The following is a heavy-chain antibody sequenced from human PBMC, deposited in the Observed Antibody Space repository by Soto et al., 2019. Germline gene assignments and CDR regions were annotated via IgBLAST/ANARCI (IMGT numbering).Heavy chain of an antibody. D-gene: IGHD2-8*01. CDR2: IYHSGST. J-gene: IGHJ5*02. Sequence: SETLSLTCAVSGGSISSSNWWSWVSQPPGKELEWIGEIYHSGSTNYNPSLKSRVTISVDKSKNQFSLKLSSVTAADTAVYYCARGVRMVYAIHFEGCWFYPWGQGTLVTVCS. CDR1: GGSISSSNW. V-gene: IGHV4-4*02. CDR3: ARGVRMVYAIHFEGCWFYP.